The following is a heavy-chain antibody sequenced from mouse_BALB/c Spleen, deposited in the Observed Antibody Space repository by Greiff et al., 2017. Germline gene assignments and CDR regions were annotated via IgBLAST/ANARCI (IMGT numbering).Heavy chain of an antibody. D-gene: IGHD4-1*01. CDR2: ISSGSSTI. Sequence: EVQGVESGGGLVQPGGSRKLSCAASGFTFSSFGMHWVRQAPEKGLEWVAYISSGSSTIYYADTVKGRFTISRDNPKNTLFLQMTSLRSEDTAMYYCARRGGNWGYAMDYWGQGTSVTVPS. CDR1: GFTFSSFG. V-gene: IGHV5-17*02. J-gene: IGHJ4*01. CDR3: ARRGGNWGYAMDY.